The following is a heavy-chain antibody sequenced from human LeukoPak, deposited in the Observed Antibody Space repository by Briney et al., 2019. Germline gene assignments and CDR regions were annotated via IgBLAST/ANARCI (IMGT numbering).Heavy chain of an antibody. J-gene: IGHJ4*02. CDR2: IKQDGSAE. CDR1: GFTISNYW. CDR3: ARDLFDY. V-gene: IGHV3-7*01. Sequence: GGSLRLSCAVSGFTISNYWMSWVRQAPGKGLEWVATIKQDGSAEFYVDSVKGRFTISRDSAKNSLYLQMNSLRNDDTAVYYCARDLFDYWGQGTLVTVSS.